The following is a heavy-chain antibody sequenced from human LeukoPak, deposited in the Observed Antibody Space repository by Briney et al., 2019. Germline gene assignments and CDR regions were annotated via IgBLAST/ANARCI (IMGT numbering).Heavy chain of an antibody. CDR1: GGSISSYY. V-gene: IGHV4-39*01. CDR2: IYYSGST. Sequence: PSETLSLTCTVSGGSISSYYWGWIRQPPGKGLEWIGSIYYSGSTYYNPSLKSRVTISVDTSKNQFSLKLSSVTAADTAVYYCARHPKPGYCSSTSCPTGGFDYWGQGTLVTVSS. CDR3: ARHPKPGYCSSTSCPTGGFDY. J-gene: IGHJ4*02. D-gene: IGHD2-2*01.